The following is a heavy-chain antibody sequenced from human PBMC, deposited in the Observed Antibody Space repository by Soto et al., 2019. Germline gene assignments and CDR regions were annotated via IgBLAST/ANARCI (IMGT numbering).Heavy chain of an antibody. Sequence: PGGSLRLSCAASGFTFSSYAMSWVRQAPGKGLEWVSAISGSGGSTYYADSVKGRFTISRDNSKNTLYLQMNSLRAEDTAVYYCAKVEGYCSGGSCYGPYWGQGTLVTVSS. V-gene: IGHV3-23*01. D-gene: IGHD2-15*01. CDR1: GFTFSSYA. CDR2: ISGSGGST. CDR3: AKVEGYCSGGSCYGPY. J-gene: IGHJ4*02.